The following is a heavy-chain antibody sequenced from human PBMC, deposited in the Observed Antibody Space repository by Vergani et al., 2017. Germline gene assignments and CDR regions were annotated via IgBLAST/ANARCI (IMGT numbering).Heavy chain of an antibody. V-gene: IGHV3-30*02. CDR3: ARDTPGYSSSSGGFDY. CDR2: IRYDGSNK. D-gene: IGHD6-6*01. Sequence: VQLVESGGGVVQPGGSLRLSCAASGFTFSSYGMHWVRQAPGKGLEWVAFIRYDGSNKYYADSVKGRFTISRDNSKNSLYLQMNSLRAEDTAVYYCARDTPGYSSSSGGFDYWGQGTLVTVSS. J-gene: IGHJ4*02. CDR1: GFTFSSYG.